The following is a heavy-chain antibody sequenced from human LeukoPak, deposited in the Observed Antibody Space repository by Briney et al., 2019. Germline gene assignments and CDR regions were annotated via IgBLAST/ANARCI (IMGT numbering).Heavy chain of an antibody. J-gene: IGHJ4*02. CDR1: GGTFSSNT. Sequence: ASVKVSCKVSGGTFSSNTISWVRQAPGQGLECMGGIIPIFGTANYAQKFQGRVTITADESTSTAYMELRSLRSDDTAVYYCAREVPYDSSRYYQPFDYWGQGTLVTVSS. V-gene: IGHV1-69*13. D-gene: IGHD3-22*01. CDR2: IIPIFGTA. CDR3: AREVPYDSSRYYQPFDY.